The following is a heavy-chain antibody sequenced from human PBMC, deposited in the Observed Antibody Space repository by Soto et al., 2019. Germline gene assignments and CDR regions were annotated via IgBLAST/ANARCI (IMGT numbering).Heavy chain of an antibody. Sequence: PVGSVRLSCAASGFTFSSYWMDWVRQAPGKGLEWVANINQDGSEKHYVDSVKGRFTISRDNAKNSLYLQMSSLTAEDSALYYCSPSLDYWGQGTLVTVS. J-gene: IGHJ4*02. CDR1: GFTFSSYW. CDR3: SPSLDY. CDR2: INQDGSEK. V-gene: IGHV3-7*01.